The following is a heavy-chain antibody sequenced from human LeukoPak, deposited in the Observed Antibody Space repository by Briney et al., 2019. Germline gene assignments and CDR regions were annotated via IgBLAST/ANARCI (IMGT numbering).Heavy chain of an antibody. CDR1: GYTFTSYD. V-gene: IGHV1-8*01. Sequence: ASVKVSCKASGYTFTSYDINWVRQATGQGLEWMGWMNPNSGNTGYAQKFQGRVTMTRNTSISTAYTELSSLRSEDTAVYYCAREETLTPGVDYWGQGTLVTVSS. CDR3: AREETLTPGVDY. D-gene: IGHD4-23*01. J-gene: IGHJ4*02. CDR2: MNPNSGNT.